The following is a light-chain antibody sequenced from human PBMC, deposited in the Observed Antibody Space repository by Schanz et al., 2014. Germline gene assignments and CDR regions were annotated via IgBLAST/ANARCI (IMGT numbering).Light chain of an antibody. V-gene: IGLV2-14*03. CDR3: CSYVAHHWL. CDR1: SSDIGAYNY. J-gene: IGLJ3*02. CDR2: DVS. Sequence: QSALTQPASVSGSPGQSITISCTGTSSDIGAYNYVSWFQHHPGKAPKVVISDVSNRPSGVSSRFSGSKSTNTAALIISGLQAEDEADYYCCSYVAHHWLFGVGTKLTVL.